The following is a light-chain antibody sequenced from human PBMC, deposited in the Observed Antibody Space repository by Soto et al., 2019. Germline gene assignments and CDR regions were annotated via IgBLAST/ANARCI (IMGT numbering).Light chain of an antibody. J-gene: IGKJ1*01. Sequence: IQLTQSPSSLSASVGDRVTITCRASQGIRTELGWHQQRPGEAPKLLIYGTSNLENDVPPRFSGSGSGTDFTLTISSLQTEDFATYYCLQDYNYPRTFGQGTKVDIK. CDR2: GTS. V-gene: IGKV1-6*01. CDR1: QGIRTE. CDR3: LQDYNYPRT.